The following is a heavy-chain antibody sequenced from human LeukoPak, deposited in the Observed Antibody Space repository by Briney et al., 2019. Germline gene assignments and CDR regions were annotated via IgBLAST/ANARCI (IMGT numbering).Heavy chain of an antibody. Sequence: ASVKVSCKASGYTFTSYDINWVRQATGQGLEWMGWMNPNSGNTGYAQKFQGRVTMTRNTSISTAYMELSSLRSEDTAVYYCARGVGYSSSWYIHRYYYMDVWGKGITVTVSS. CDR1: GYTFTSYD. V-gene: IGHV1-8*01. D-gene: IGHD6-13*01. CDR2: MNPNSGNT. CDR3: ARGVGYSSSWYIHRYYYMDV. J-gene: IGHJ6*03.